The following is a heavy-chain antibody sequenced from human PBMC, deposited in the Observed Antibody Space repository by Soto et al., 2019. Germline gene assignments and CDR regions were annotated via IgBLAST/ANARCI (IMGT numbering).Heavy chain of an antibody. CDR1: GLTVSTNY. CDR2: IYYGGTT. Sequence: EVQLVESGGGLVQPGGSLRISCAASGLTVSTNYMSWVRQAPGKGLGWVSIIYYGGTTYYADSVKGRFTISRDDSKNTLYLQMHSLRAEDTAVYYCARDYDTSRGDWAYYGIDGWGQGTTVTVSS. D-gene: IGHD3-9*01. J-gene: IGHJ6*02. CDR3: ARDYDTSRGDWAYYGIDG. V-gene: IGHV3-66*01.